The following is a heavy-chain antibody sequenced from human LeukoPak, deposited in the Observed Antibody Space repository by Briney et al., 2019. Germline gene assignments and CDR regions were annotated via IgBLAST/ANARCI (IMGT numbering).Heavy chain of an antibody. CDR2: INHSGST. Sequence: SETLSLTCAVYGGSFSYYYWSWIRQPPGKGLEWIGEINHSGSTNYNPSLKSRVTISVDTSKNQFSLKLSSVTAADTAVYYCARGFAPITMVRGVMRGFDPWGQGTLVTVSS. CDR3: ARGFAPITMVRGVMRGFDP. CDR1: GGSFSYYY. D-gene: IGHD3-10*01. V-gene: IGHV4-34*01. J-gene: IGHJ5*02.